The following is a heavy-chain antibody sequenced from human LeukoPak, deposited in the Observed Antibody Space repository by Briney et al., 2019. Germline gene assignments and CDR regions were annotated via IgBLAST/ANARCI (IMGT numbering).Heavy chain of an antibody. Sequence: GGSLRLSCAASGFTFSNYGMNWVRRTPGKGLEWVSSITTSSSYMFYADSVRGRFTISRDNAENSLYLQMNSLRDEDTAVYYCARDPYSGGYGAYYYYYMDVWGKGTTVTVSS. CDR3: ARDPYSGGYGAYYYYYMDV. CDR1: GFTFSNYG. D-gene: IGHD6-19*01. J-gene: IGHJ6*03. V-gene: IGHV3-21*01. CDR2: ITTSSSYM.